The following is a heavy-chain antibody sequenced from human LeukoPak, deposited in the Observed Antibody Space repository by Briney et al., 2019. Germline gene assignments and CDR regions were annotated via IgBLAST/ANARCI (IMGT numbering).Heavy chain of an antibody. J-gene: IGHJ4*02. CDR2: IYYSGCT. CDR3: ARELENYYDSSGYYYD. Sequence: PSETLSLTCTVSGGSISSYYWSWIRQPPGKGLEWIGYIYYSGCTNYNPSLKSRVTISVDTSKNQFSLKLSSVTAADTAVYYCARELENYYDSSGYYYDWGQGTLVTVSP. D-gene: IGHD3-22*01. CDR1: GGSISSYY. V-gene: IGHV4-59*01.